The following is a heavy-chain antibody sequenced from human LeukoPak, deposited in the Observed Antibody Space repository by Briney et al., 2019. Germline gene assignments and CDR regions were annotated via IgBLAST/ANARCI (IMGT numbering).Heavy chain of an antibody. CDR2: INTNTGNP. CDR3: ARSIAAAGTDYFDY. V-gene: IGHV7-4-1*02. J-gene: IGHJ4*02. Sequence: ASVEVSCKASGYTFTSYAMNWVRQAPGQGLEWMGWINTNTGNPTYAQGFTGRFVFSLDTSVSTAYLQISSLKAEDTAVYYCARSIAAAGTDYFDYWGQGTLVTVSS. D-gene: IGHD6-13*01. CDR1: GYTFTSYA.